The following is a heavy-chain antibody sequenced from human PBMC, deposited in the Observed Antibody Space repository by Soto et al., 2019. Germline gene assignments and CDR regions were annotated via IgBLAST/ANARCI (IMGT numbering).Heavy chain of an antibody. CDR3: ATLRGASILTWFDY. V-gene: IGHV1-3*01. J-gene: IGHJ4*02. CDR1: GYTFTSYA. Sequence: ASVKVSCKASGYTFTSYAMHWVRQAPGQRLEWVGWINAGNGNTKYSQKFQGRVTITRDTSASTAYMELSSLRSEDTAVYYCATLRGASILTWFDYWGQGTLVTVSS. D-gene: IGHD3-10*01. CDR2: INAGNGNT.